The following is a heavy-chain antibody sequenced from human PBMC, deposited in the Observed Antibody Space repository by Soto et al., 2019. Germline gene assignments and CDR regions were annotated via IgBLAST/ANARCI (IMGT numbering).Heavy chain of an antibody. Sequence: QVQLVQSGAEVKKPGASVKVSCKASGYTFSSYSITWVRQVPGQGLEWMGWFSAYNGNTKYTEKFQGRVTITTDTSTSTGXXXLXXLTSDDTAVYYCARVYPSMVRGVTFGKYYYYAMDVWGQGTTVTVSS. J-gene: IGHJ6*02. CDR1: GYTFSSYS. V-gene: IGHV1-18*01. D-gene: IGHD3-10*01. CDR3: ARVYPSMVRGVTFGKYYYYAMDV. CDR2: FSAYNGNT.